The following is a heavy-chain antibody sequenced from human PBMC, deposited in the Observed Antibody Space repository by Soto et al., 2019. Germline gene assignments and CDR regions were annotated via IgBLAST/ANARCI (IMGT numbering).Heavy chain of an antibody. CDR3: ARWXNYYDRSTYFRQEYFDY. CDR2: IKQDGSEK. J-gene: IGHJ4*02. V-gene: IGHV3-7*01. Sequence: PGGSLRLSCAASGFTFSAYWMSWVRQAPGKGLEWVANIKQDGSEKYYVDSVKGRFTISRDNAKNSLYLQMNSLRAEDTAVYYCARWXNYYDRSTYFRQEYFDYWGQGTLVTVSS. CDR1: GFTFSAYW. D-gene: IGHD3-22*01.